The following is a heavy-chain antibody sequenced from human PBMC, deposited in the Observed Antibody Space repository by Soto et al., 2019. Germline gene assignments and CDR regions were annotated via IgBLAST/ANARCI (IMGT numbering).Heavy chain of an antibody. CDR1: GFTFDSYA. CDR2: LSGSADGT. J-gene: IGHJ4*02. CDR3: AKDTVVGYSFWSGYYSAGLDF. V-gene: IGHV3-23*01. D-gene: IGHD3-3*01. Sequence: EVKLLESGGGLAQPGGSLRLSCVGSGFTFDSYAISWVRQAPGERLQWIAALSGSADGTYYAHSVRGRFTISRHNVKKTVYRQMVSLTVEATAVYFCAKDTVVGYSFWSGYYSAGLDFWGQGTLVSVSS.